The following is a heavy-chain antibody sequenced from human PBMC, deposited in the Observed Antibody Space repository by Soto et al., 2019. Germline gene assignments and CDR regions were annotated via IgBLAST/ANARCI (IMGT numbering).Heavy chain of an antibody. Sequence: QVQLQQRGAGLLKPSETLSLTCVVYGGSFSGYYWSWIRQPPGKGLEWIGEINHSGSTNYNPSLKSRVPISVDTSKNQFSLKLSSVTVADTAVYYCARRFTMVRGVIMGFDYWGQGTLVTVSS. CDR3: ARRFTMVRGVIMGFDY. V-gene: IGHV4-34*01. CDR2: INHSGST. D-gene: IGHD3-10*01. J-gene: IGHJ4*02. CDR1: GGSFSGYY.